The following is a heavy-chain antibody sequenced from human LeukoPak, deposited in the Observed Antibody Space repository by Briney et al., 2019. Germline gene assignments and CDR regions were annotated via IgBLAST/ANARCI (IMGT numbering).Heavy chain of an antibody. D-gene: IGHD1-26*01. CDR2: INPNSGGT. CDR3: ARAGGAATLFDY. J-gene: IGHJ4*02. Sequence: EASVKVSCKASGYTFTGYHMHWVRQAPGQGLEWMGRINPNSGGTKYAQKFQGRVTMTRDTSISTAYMELSRLRSDGTAVYYCARAGGAATLFDYWGQGTLVTVSS. CDR1: GYTFTGYH. V-gene: IGHV1-2*06.